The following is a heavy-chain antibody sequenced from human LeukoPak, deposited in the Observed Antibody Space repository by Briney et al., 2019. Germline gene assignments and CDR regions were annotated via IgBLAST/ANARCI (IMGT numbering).Heavy chain of an antibody. CDR3: AKGTDYYGSGSYYYFDY. V-gene: IGHV3-30*18. CDR2: ISYDGSNK. CDR1: GFTFNSFG. Sequence: GRSLRLSCATSGFTFNSFGMHWARQAPGKGLEWVAFISYDGSNKDYADSVKGRFTISRDNSKNTLFLQMNSLRAEDTAVYYCAKGTDYYGSGSYYYFDYWGQGTLVTVSS. D-gene: IGHD3-10*01. J-gene: IGHJ4*02.